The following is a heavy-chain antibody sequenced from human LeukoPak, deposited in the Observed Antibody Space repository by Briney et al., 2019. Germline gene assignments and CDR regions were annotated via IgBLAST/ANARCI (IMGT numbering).Heavy chain of an antibody. CDR2: ISPSGDIT. J-gene: IGHJ4*02. CDR1: GFTFSSSW. Sequence: GGSLRLSCAASGFTFSSSWMTWVRQAPGKGLEWVSGISPSGDITYYADSVKGRFTISRDNSKNTLYLEVISLTAEDTAVYYCAKDDAWLRFGEWSQGTLVTVSS. D-gene: IGHD3-10*01. CDR3: AKDDAWLRFGE. V-gene: IGHV3-23*01.